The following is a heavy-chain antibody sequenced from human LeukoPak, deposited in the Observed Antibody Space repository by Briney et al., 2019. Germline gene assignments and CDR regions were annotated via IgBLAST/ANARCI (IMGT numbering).Heavy chain of an antibody. D-gene: IGHD7-27*01. CDR3: ARDYVWGSSESDY. CDR1: GFTFSSHW. CDR2: IKQDGSEK. V-gene: IGHV3-7*01. Sequence: GGSLRLSCAASGFTFSSHWMGWVRQAPGKGLEWVANIKQDGSEKYYVDSVKGRFTISRDNAKNSLFLQMSSLRVEDTAIYYCARDYVWGSSESDYWGQGTLVTVSS. J-gene: IGHJ4*02.